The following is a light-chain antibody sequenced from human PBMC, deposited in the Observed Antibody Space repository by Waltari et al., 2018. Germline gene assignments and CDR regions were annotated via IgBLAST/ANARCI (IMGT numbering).Light chain of an antibody. CDR2: KAS. CDR1: QSLSSW. CDR3: QQYKTSPGT. J-gene: IGKJ1*01. V-gene: IGKV1-5*03. Sequence: DIQMTQSPSSLSASIGDRVTIPCRASQSLSSWLAWYQQRPGKPPKLLIYKASNLQGGVPSRFSGSGSGTEFSLTISSLQPDDFATYHCQQYKTSPGTFGEGTKVEIK.